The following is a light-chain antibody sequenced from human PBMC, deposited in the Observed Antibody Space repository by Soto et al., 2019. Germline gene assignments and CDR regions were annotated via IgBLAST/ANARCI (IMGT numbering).Light chain of an antibody. J-gene: IGKJ1*01. CDR1: QTVRNNY. CDR2: DAS. Sequence: EFVLTHSPGTLSLSPWERATLSCRASQTVRNNYLAWYQQKPGQAPRLLIYDASSRATGIPDRFSGGGSGTDFTLTISRLEPEDFAVYYCQQYGSSPPRWTFGQGTKVDIK. CDR3: QQYGSSPPRWT. V-gene: IGKV3-20*01.